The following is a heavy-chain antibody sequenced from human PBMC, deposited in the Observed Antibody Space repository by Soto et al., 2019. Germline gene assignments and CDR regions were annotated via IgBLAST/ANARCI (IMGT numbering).Heavy chain of an antibody. D-gene: IGHD6-13*01. Sequence: ASVKVSCKASGYTFASYDINWVRQATGQGLEWMGWMNPNSGNTGYAQKFQGRVTMTRNTSISTAYMELSSLRYEDTAVYYCARERSAAGTGWFDPWGQGTLVTVSS. V-gene: IGHV1-8*01. CDR2: MNPNSGNT. J-gene: IGHJ5*02. CDR3: ARERSAAGTGWFDP. CDR1: GYTFASYD.